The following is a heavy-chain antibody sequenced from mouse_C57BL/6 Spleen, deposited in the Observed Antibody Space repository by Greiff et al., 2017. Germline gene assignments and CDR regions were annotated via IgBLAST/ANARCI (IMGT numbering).Heavy chain of an antibody. V-gene: IGHV1-52*01. Sequence: QVQLQQPGAELVRPGSSVKLSCKASGYTFTSYWMHWVKQRPIQGLEWIGNIDPSDSETHYNQKFKDKATLTVDKSSSTAYMQLRSLTSEDSAVYYCAKPSSSGTWFAYWGQGTLVTVSA. CDR2: IDPSDSET. CDR3: AKPSSSGTWFAY. J-gene: IGHJ3*01. CDR1: GYTFTSYW. D-gene: IGHD3-2*02.